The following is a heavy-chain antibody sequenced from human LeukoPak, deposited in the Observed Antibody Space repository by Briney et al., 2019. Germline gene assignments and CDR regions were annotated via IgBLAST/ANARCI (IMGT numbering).Heavy chain of an antibody. J-gene: IGHJ4*02. V-gene: IGHV1-2*02. D-gene: IGHD2-15*01. Sequence: GASVKVSCKASGYTFTGYYMHWVRQAPGQGLKWMGWINPNSGGTNYAQKFQGRVTMTRDTSISTAYMELSRLRSDDTAVYYCARGDIVVVVAATIDYWGQGTLVTVSS. CDR1: GYTFTGYY. CDR2: INPNSGGT. CDR3: ARGDIVVVVAATIDY.